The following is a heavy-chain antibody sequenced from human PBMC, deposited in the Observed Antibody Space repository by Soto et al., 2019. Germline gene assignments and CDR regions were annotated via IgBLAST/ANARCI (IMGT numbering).Heavy chain of an antibody. J-gene: IGHJ3*02. CDR3: ARDGGVAVQDAFDI. CDR1: GFTFSSYW. D-gene: IGHD3-16*01. V-gene: IGHV3-74*01. Sequence: EVQLVESGGGLVQPGGSLRLSCAASGFTFSSYWMHWVRQAPGKGLVWVSRINSYGSSRGYADSVKGRFTVSRDNAKNTLYLQMNSLRAEDTAVYYCARDGGVAVQDAFDIWGQGTMVTVSS. CDR2: INSYGSSR.